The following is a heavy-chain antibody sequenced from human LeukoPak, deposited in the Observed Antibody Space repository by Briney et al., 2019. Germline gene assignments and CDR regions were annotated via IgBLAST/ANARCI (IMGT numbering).Heavy chain of an antibody. CDR2: ISGSVGST. Sequence: GGSLRLSCAASGFTFSSYAMSWVRQAPGKGLEWVSIISGSVGSTYYADSVKGRFTISRDNSKNTLYLQMNSLRAEDTAVYYYAKGNRQQPKGLWRDYDPKGNYFDYWGQGTLVTVSS. V-gene: IGHV3-23*01. D-gene: IGHD3-22*01. CDR3: AKGNRQQPKGLWRDYDPKGNYFDY. CDR1: GFTFSSYA. J-gene: IGHJ4*02.